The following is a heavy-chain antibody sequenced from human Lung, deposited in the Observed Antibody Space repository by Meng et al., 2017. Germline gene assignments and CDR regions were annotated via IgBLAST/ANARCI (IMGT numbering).Heavy chain of an antibody. CDR2: ISVYNGNT. Sequence: QVQLVQSGAEVKKPGASANVSRKASGYTLTSYALSWVRQAPGQGLEWMGWISVYNGNTNYAQKLQGRVTMTTDTSTSTVYMELRSLRSDDTAVYYCARVVWGCSGGGCYSLWLNRVPDAFDIWGQGTMVTVSS. D-gene: IGHD2-15*01. CDR3: ARVVWGCSGGGCYSLWLNRVPDAFDI. J-gene: IGHJ3*02. V-gene: IGHV1-18*01. CDR1: GYTLTSYA.